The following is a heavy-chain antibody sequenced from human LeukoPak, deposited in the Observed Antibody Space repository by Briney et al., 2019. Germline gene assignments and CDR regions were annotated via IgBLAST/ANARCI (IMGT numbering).Heavy chain of an antibody. CDR3: ARGYYDSSGYYRFDY. D-gene: IGHD3-22*01. J-gene: IGHJ4*02. CDR1: GCSISSYY. V-gene: IGHV4-59*08. CDR2: IYYSGST. Sequence: PSETLSLTCTVSGCSISSYYWSWIRQPPGKGLEWIGYIYYSGSTNYNPSLKSRVTISVDTSKNQFSLKLSSVTAADTAVYYCARGYYDSSGYYRFDYWGQGTLVTVSS.